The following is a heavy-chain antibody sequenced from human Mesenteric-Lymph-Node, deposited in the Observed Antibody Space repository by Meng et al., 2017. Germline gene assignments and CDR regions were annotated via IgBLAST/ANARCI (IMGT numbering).Heavy chain of an antibody. CDR2: IGHSGFT. D-gene: IGHD6-19*01. J-gene: IGHJ5*02. V-gene: IGHV4-39*01. CDR3: VRSSAWVRTGFDP. CDR1: GGSISTSCYY. Sequence: EAGPGLGGPSEALSLTCSVSGGSISTSCYYWGWIRQPPGKGLEWIGSIGHSGFTYYTPSLKSRVTVSIDTSRNQFSLWLTSVTAADTAVYYCVRSSAWVRTGFDPWGQGTLVTVSS.